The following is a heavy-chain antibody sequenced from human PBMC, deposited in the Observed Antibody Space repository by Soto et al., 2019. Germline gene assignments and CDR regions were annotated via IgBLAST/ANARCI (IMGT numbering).Heavy chain of an antibody. V-gene: IGHV4-31*03. CDR2: IYYSGST. J-gene: IGHJ6*02. CDR3: ARLPSSSWYYGMDV. Sequence: SETLSLTCTVSGGSVSSGGYYWSWIRQHPGKGLEWIGYIYYSGSTYYNPSLKSRVTISVDTSKNHFSLKLSSVTAADTAVYYCARLPSSSWYYGMDVWGQGNTVTVSS. D-gene: IGHD6-13*01. CDR1: GGSVSSGGYY.